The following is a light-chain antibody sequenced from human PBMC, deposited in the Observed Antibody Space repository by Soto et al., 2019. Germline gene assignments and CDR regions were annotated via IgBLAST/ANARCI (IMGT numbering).Light chain of an antibody. Sequence: AIRMTQSPSSFSASTGDRVTITCRASQGISSYLAWYQQKPGKAPKLLIYAASTLQSGVPSRFSSSGSGTDFTLTISCLQSEEFATYFCQRYYSYPFTFGPGTKVDIK. CDR1: QGISSY. CDR3: QRYYSYPFT. CDR2: AAS. J-gene: IGKJ3*01. V-gene: IGKV1-8*01.